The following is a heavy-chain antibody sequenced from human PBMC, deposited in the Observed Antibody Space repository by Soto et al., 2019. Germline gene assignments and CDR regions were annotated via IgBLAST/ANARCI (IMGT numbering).Heavy chain of an antibody. V-gene: IGHV4-30-4*01. CDR3: ARVMGDFWSGYYTYYYYMDV. CDR1: GGSISSGDYY. Sequence: PSETLSLTCTVSGGSISSGDYYWSWIRQPPGKGLEWIGYIYYSGSTYYNPSLKSRVTISVDTSKNQFSLKLSSVTAADTAVYYCARVMGDFWSGYYTYYYYMDVWGKGTTVTVSS. CDR2: IYYSGST. D-gene: IGHD3-3*01. J-gene: IGHJ6*03.